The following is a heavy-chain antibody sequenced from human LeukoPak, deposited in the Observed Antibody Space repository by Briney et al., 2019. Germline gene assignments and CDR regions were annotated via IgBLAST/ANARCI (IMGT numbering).Heavy chain of an antibody. J-gene: IGHJ4*02. D-gene: IGHD3-10*01. CDR3: ARDKARNGITMVRGVTFDY. Sequence: PGGSLRLSCAASGFTFSSYAMSWVRQAPGKGLEWVSAISGSGGSTYYADSVKGRFTISRDNSKNTLYLQMSSLRSEDTAVYYCARDKARNGITMVRGVTFDYWGQGTLVTVSS. CDR1: GFTFSSYA. V-gene: IGHV3-23*01. CDR2: ISGSGGST.